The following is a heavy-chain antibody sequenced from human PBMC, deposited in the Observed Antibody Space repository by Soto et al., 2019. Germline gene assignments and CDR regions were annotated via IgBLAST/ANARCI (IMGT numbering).Heavy chain of an antibody. CDR1: GGSISSSY. D-gene: IGHD3-10*01. CDR2: INHSGST. Sequence: SETLSLTCTVSGGSISSSYWSWIRQPPGKGLEWIGEINHSGSTNYNPSLKSRVTISVDTSKNQFSLKLSSVTAADTAVYYCATCGSSGYYGSGSYSWFDPWGQGTLVTVSS. CDR3: ATCGSSGYYGSGSYSWFDP. V-gene: IGHV4-34*01. J-gene: IGHJ5*02.